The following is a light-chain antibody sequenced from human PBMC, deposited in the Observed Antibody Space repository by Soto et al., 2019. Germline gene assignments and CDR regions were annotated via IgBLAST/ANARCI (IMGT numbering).Light chain of an antibody. V-gene: IGLV2-14*01. CDR1: SSDVGNYKY. CDR3: AAWDDSLNGV. Sequence: QSALTQPASVSGSPGQSITISCTGTSSDVGNYKYDSWYQQHPGKAPKLMIYEVSNRPSGVSNRFSGSKSGNTASLTISGLQAEDETDYYCAAWDDSLNGVFGGGTKLTVL. CDR2: EVS. J-gene: IGLJ3*02.